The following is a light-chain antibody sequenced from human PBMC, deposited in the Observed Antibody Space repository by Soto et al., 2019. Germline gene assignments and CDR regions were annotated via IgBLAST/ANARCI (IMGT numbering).Light chain of an antibody. CDR2: GAS. CDR1: QRVSDNY. J-gene: IGKJ1*01. V-gene: IGKV3-20*01. Sequence: IVLTQSPGTLSLSPGDAATLSCRASQRVSDNYLAWFQQKPGQAPRLLISGASRRATGIPGRFSGSVFGTDFTLTISRLEPEDFAVYYCQQYGSSPTFGQGTKVEIK. CDR3: QQYGSSPT.